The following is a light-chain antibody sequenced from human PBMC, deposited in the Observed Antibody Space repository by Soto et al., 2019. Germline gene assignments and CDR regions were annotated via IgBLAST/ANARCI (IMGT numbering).Light chain of an antibody. J-gene: IGLJ2*01. CDR3: AAWDDSLSGHVV. V-gene: IGLV1-47*01. CDR1: SSNSGSNY. Sequence: QSVLTQPPSASGNPGQRVSISCSGSSSNSGSNYVYWYQQLPGTAPKLLIYRNNQRPSGVPDRFSGSKSGTSASLAISGLRSEDEADYYCAAWDDSLSGHVVFGGGTKLTVL. CDR2: RNN.